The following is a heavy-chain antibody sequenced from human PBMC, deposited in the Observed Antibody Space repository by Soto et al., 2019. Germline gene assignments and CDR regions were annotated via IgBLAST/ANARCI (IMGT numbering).Heavy chain of an antibody. J-gene: IGHJ5*02. CDR2: ISYSGSP. Sequence: QVQLQESGPGLVKPSETLSLTCTVSGGSISSYFWSWIRQPPGKGLEWIGCISYSGSPNYNPSLRRRVPMAEATSRNHFSLQLSSGPAADTAVYYCARHRDYGGNWFDPWGQGTLVTVSS. CDR1: GGSISSYF. V-gene: IGHV4-59*08. CDR3: ARHRDYGGNWFDP. D-gene: IGHD3-16*01.